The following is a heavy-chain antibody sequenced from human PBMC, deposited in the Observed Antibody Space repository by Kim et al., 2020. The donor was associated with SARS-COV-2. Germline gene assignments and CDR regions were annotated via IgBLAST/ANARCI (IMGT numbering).Heavy chain of an antibody. Sequence: NDADAVKGHYTNSRDNSKNTVYLRMNSLRAGDTAVYYCARQTWVSDWFDPWGQGTLVTVSS. D-gene: IGHD3-10*01. J-gene: IGHJ5*02. CDR3: ARQTWVSDWFDP. V-gene: IGHV3-23*01.